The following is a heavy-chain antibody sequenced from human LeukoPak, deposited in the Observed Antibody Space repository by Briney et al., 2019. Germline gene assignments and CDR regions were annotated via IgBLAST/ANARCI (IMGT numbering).Heavy chain of an antibody. CDR3: AKGVLGYCSSTSCSRSNFDY. CDR2: ISYDGSIE. CDR1: GFTFSSFG. Sequence: QAGRSLRLSCAASGFTFSSFGMHWVRQSPGKGLEWVAVISYDGSIEYYADSVKGRFTISRDDSRNTLYLQMNSLRAEDTAVYYCAKGVLGYCSSTSCSRSNFDYWGQGTLVTVSS. J-gene: IGHJ4*02. D-gene: IGHD2-2*01. V-gene: IGHV3-30*18.